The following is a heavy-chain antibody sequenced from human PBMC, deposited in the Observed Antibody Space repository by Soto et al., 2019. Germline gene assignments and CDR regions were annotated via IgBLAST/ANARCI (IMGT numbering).Heavy chain of an antibody. CDR1: GYTFTSYA. V-gene: IGHV1-3*01. Sequence: ASVKVSCKASGYTFTSYAMHWVRQAPGQRLEWMGWINAGNGNTKYSQKFQGRVTITRDTSASTAYMELSSLRSEDTAVYYCARVKGAALGYYYSMDVWGQGTTVTVSS. J-gene: IGHJ6*02. CDR2: INAGNGNT. CDR3: ARVKGAALGYYYSMDV. D-gene: IGHD6-25*01.